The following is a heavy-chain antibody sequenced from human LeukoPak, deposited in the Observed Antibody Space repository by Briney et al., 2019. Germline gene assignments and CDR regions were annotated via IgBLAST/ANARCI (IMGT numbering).Heavy chain of an antibody. CDR2: IYYSGST. Sequence: SETLSLTCTVSGGSISSYYWSWIRQPPGKGLEWIGYIYYSGSTNYNPSLKSRVTISVDTSKNQFSLKLSSVTAADTAVYYCARHAGSSSCVFDPWGQGTLVTVPS. V-gene: IGHV4-59*08. D-gene: IGHD6-13*01. CDR1: GGSISSYY. J-gene: IGHJ5*02. CDR3: ARHAGSSSCVFDP.